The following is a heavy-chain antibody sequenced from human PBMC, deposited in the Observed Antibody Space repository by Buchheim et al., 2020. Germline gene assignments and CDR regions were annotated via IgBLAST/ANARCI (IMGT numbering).Heavy chain of an antibody. V-gene: IGHV1-8*01. CDR1: GYTFTSYD. J-gene: IGHJ6*02. Sequence: QVQLVQSGAEVKKPGASVKVSCKASGYTFTSYDINWVRQATGQGLEWMGWMSPNSGNPGYAQKFQGRVTMTRNTSISTASMELSSLRSEDTAVYYCARYVDIVATISGYYYGMDVWGQGTT. CDR3: ARYVDIVATISGYYYGMDV. CDR2: MSPNSGNP. D-gene: IGHD5-12*01.